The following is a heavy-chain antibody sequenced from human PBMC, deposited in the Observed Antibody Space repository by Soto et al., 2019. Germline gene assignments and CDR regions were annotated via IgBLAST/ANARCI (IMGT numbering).Heavy chain of an antibody. J-gene: IGHJ5*01. D-gene: IGHD3-10*01. V-gene: IGHV2-5*02. CDR3: ALGHYHGSGTNTTHWFDS. Sequence: SGPKLVNPTQTLTLTCTFSGFSLSTSGEGVGWIRQPPGKALEWLALIYWDDDKRYRPSLRSRLTITKDTSKNQVVLTMTNMDPVDTATYYCALGHYHGSGTNTTHWFDSFWSGNPGHRLL. CDR2: IYWDDDK. CDR1: GFSLSTSGEG.